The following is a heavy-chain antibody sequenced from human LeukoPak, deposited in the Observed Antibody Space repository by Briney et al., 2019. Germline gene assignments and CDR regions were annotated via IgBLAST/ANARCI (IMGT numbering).Heavy chain of an antibody. J-gene: IGHJ4*02. CDR2: ISSSSSYI. Sequence: GGSLRLSCAASGFTFSSYSMNWVRQAPGKGLEWVSSISSSSSYIYYADSVKGRFTISRDNAKNSLYLQMNSLRAEDMAVYYCARVGKASDYYFDYWGQGTLVTVSS. D-gene: IGHD2-21*02. CDR1: GFTFSSYS. CDR3: ARVGKASDYYFDY. V-gene: IGHV3-21*01.